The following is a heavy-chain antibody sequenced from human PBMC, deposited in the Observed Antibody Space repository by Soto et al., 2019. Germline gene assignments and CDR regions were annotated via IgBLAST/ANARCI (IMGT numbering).Heavy chain of an antibody. V-gene: IGHV4-34*02. D-gene: IGHD2-21*01. J-gene: IGHJ4*02. CDR2: VTHSGST. Sequence: QVHLQQWGAGLFKPSETLSLTCGVYGGSLRGSYWSWIRQPPGKALEWLGKVTHSGSTPFNPSLQSRVSVSVDTSDNKLSLKLTSVTAADTAVYYCARGHIPVYGPVSDYFDSWGQGTLVTVSS. CDR3: ARGHIPVYGPVSDYFDS. CDR1: GGSLRGSY.